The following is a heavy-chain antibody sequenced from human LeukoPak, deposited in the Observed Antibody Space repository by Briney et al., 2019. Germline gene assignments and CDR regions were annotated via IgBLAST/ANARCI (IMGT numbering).Heavy chain of an antibody. CDR2: IYTSGST. CDR1: GGSISSGSYY. CDR3: ARSGYSYGFDVDFDY. V-gene: IGHV4-61*02. Sequence: PSETLSLTCTVSGGSISSGSYYWSWIRQPAGKGLEWIGRIYTSGSTNYNPSLKSRVTISVDTSKNQFSLKLSSVTAADTAVYYCARSGYSYGFDVDFDYWGQGTLVTVSS. D-gene: IGHD5-18*01. J-gene: IGHJ4*02.